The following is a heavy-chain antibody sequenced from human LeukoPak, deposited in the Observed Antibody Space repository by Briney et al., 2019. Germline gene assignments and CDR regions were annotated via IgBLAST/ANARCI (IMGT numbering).Heavy chain of an antibody. CDR2: IIPILGIA. CDR1: GGTFSSYA. Sequence: SVKVSCKASGGTFSSYAISWVRQAPGQGLEWMGRIIPILGIANYAQKFQGRVTITADKSTSTAYMELSSLRSEDTAVYYCARSAAAGIGVFDPWGQGTLVTVSS. CDR3: ARSAAAGIGVFDP. V-gene: IGHV1-69*04. D-gene: IGHD6-13*01. J-gene: IGHJ5*02.